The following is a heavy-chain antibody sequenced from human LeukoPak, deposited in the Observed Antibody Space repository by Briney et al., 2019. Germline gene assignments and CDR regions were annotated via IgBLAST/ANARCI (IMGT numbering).Heavy chain of an antibody. J-gene: IGHJ4*02. CDR1: GFTFSNYW. D-gene: IGHD5-24*01. Sequence: GGSLRLSCVASGFTFSNYWMTWVRQAPGKGLERVANIKKDGGETYYMESVKGRFTISRDNARNSLYLQMNSLTVEDTAVYYCARDMGWQQFDQWGQGTLVTVSS. CDR3: ARDMGWQQFDQ. CDR2: IKKDGGET. V-gene: IGHV3-7*01.